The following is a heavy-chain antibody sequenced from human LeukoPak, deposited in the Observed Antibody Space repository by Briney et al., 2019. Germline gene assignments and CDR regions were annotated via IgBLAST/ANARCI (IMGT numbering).Heavy chain of an antibody. V-gene: IGHV3-23*01. D-gene: IGHD3-22*01. J-gene: IGHJ4*02. Sequence: GGSLRLSCVASGFIFSNYGMGWVRQAPGKGLEWVSAIRGNAGATYYADSVQGRFTIFRDNSKNMLYLQMNSLRVEDTAVYYCAKGHADSSGYYYFDSWGQGTLVTVSS. CDR2: IRGNAGAT. CDR3: AKGHADSSGYYYFDS. CDR1: GFIFSNYG.